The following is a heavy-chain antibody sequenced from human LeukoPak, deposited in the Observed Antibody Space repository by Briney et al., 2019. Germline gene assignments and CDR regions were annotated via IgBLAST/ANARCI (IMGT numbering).Heavy chain of an antibody. D-gene: IGHD3-9*01. CDR1: GFTFSSYA. V-gene: IGHV3-66*01. J-gene: IGHJ4*02. CDR3: ARGGYDILTGYSPFDY. CDR2: IYSGGST. Sequence: PGGSLRLSCAASGFTFSSYAMSWVRQAPGKGLEWVSVIYSGGSTYYADSVKGRFTISRDNSKNTLYLQMNSLRAEDTAVYYCARGGYDILTGYSPFDYWGQGTLVTVSS.